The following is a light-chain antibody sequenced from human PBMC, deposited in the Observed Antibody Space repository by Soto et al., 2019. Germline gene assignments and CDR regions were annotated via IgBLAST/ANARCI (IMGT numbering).Light chain of an antibody. CDR3: SSYRSGSTRVV. V-gene: IGLV2-14*03. CDR2: DVS. Sequence: QSVLTQPASVSGSPGQSITISCTGTSSDVGGYNFVSWYQQHPGKVPKVMIYDVSTRPSGVSNRFSGSKSGNTASLTISGLQVEDEADYYCSSYRSGSTRVVFGGGTKLTVL. J-gene: IGLJ2*01. CDR1: SSDVGGYNF.